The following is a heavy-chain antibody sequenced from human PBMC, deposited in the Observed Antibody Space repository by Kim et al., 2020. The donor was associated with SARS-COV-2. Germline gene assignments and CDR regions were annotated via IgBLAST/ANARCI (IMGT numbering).Heavy chain of an antibody. CDR1: GFTFSNAW. Sequence: GGSLRLSCAASGFTFSNAWMSWVRQAPGKGLEWFGRIKSKTDGGTTDYAAPVKGRFTISRDDSKNTLYLQMNSLKTEDTAVYYCTTAPGLWLRLRGSYYYYCGMDVWGQGTTVTVSS. CDR3: TTAPGLWLRLRGSYYYYCGMDV. CDR2: IKSKTDGGTT. D-gene: IGHD5-12*01. V-gene: IGHV3-15*01. J-gene: IGHJ6*02.